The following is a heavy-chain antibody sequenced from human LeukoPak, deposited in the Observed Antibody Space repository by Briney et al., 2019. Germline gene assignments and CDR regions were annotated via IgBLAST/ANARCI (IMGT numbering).Heavy chain of an antibody. CDR2: ISGSGGST. CDR3: AKYDSSGYYFDY. V-gene: IGHV3-23*01. J-gene: IGHJ4*02. CDR1: GFTFSSYA. Sequence: GRSLRLSCAAAGFTFSSYAMTWVRQAPGKGLEWVSVISGSGGSTYYADSVKGRFTISRDNSENTLCLQMNSLRAEDTAVYYCAKYDSSGYYFDYWGQGTLVTVSS. D-gene: IGHD3-22*01.